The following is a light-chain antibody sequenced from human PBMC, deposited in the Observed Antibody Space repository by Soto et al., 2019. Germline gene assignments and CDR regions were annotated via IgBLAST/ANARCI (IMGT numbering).Light chain of an antibody. Sequence: EIVLTQSPATLSLSPGERATLSCRASQSVSSYLAWYQQKPGQAPRLLIYDASNRATGFPARFSGSGSGTDFTLTISSLQSEDFAVYYCKQYNNWPWTFGQGTKGDIK. J-gene: IGKJ1*01. CDR1: QSVSSY. CDR3: KQYNNWPWT. V-gene: IGKV3-11*01. CDR2: DAS.